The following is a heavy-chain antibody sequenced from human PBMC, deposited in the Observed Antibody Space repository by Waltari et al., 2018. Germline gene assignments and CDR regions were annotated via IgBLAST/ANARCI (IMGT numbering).Heavy chain of an antibody. V-gene: IGHV1-69*01. CDR2: VIPILGTA. D-gene: IGHD3-3*01. CDR1: GGTFSSYA. J-gene: IGHJ5*02. Sequence: QVQLVQSGAEVKKPGSSVKVSCKASGGTFSSYAISWVRQATGQGHEWMGGVIPILGTAKYAQKFQGRVTITADESTSTAYMELSSLRAEDTAVYYCARDQTIQDQWSGYGEGWFDPWGQGTLVTVSS. CDR3: ARDQTIQDQWSGYGEGWFDP.